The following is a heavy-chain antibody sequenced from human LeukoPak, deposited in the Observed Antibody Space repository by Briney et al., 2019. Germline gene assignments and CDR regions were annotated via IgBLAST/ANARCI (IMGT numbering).Heavy chain of an antibody. CDR2: IYHSGST. D-gene: IGHD3-3*01. CDR3: ARGYEWLMFDY. CDR1: GGSISSGGYS. V-gene: IGHV4-30-2*01. Sequence: SQTLSLTCAVSGGSISSGGYSWSWIRQPPGKGLEWIGYIYHSGSTYYNPSLKSRVTISVDWSKNQFSLKLSSVTAADTAVYYCARGYEWLMFDYWGQGTLVTVSS. J-gene: IGHJ4*02.